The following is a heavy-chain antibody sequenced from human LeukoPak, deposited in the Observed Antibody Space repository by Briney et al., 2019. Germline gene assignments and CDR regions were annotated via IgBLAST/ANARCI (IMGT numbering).Heavy chain of an antibody. V-gene: IGHV3-20*04. J-gene: IGHJ4*02. CDR3: ARGGYSYGREERVDY. Sequence: PGGSLRLSCAASGFTFDDYGMSWVRQAPGEGLEGVSGINWNGGSTVYADSVKGRFTISRDNAKNSLYLQMNSLRAEDTALYYCARGGYSYGREERVDYWGQGTLVTVSS. D-gene: IGHD5-18*01. CDR1: GFTFDDYG. CDR2: INWNGGST.